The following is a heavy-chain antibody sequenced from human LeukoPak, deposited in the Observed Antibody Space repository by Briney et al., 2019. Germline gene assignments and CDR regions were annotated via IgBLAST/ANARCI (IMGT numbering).Heavy chain of an antibody. J-gene: IGHJ1*01. CDR1: GFTFGDYA. CDR2: IRSKTYGATT. V-gene: IGHV3-49*04. Sequence: PGRSLRPSCTTSGFTFGDYAMSWVRQPPGKGLEWVGFIRSKTYGATTEYAASVKGRFTISRDDSKSIAYLQMNSLKTEDTAVYYCVYTFGYYWGQGTLVTVSS. D-gene: IGHD3-3*01. CDR3: VYTFGYY.